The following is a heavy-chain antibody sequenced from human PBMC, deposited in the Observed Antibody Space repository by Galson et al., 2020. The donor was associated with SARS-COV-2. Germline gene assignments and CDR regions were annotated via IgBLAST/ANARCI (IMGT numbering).Heavy chain of an antibody. D-gene: IGHD2-2*01. V-gene: IGHV7-4-1*01. J-gene: IGHJ4*02. CDR1: GYIFSSFA. Sequence: ASVKVSYKAAGYIFSSFAMNWVRQAPGQGLEWMGWINTNTGNPTSAQGFTGRFVFSLDTSVSTACLQICSLKAEDSVVYYCARDPIPQGYCSRTSCPRFDYWGQGTLVTVSS. CDR2: INTNTGNP. CDR3: ARDPIPQGYCSRTSCPRFDY.